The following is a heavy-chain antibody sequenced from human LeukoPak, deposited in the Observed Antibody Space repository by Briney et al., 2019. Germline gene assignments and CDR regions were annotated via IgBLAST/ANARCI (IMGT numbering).Heavy chain of an antibody. CDR2: ISYDGSNK. CDR3: ARVSQDDYYYYGMDV. Sequence: GGSLRLSCAASGFTFSSYGMHWVRQAPGKGLEWVAVISYDGSNKYYADSVKGRFTISRDNSKNTLYLQMNSLRAEDTAVYHCARVSQDDYYYYGMDVWGQGTTVTVSS. J-gene: IGHJ6*02. CDR1: GFTFSSYG. V-gene: IGHV3-30*03. D-gene: IGHD2-15*01.